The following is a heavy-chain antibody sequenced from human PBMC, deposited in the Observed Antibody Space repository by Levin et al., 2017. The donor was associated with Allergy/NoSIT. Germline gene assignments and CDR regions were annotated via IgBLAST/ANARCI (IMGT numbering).Heavy chain of an antibody. D-gene: IGHD5-18*01. V-gene: IGHV3-11*05. CDR1: GFTFSDYY. Sequence: PGESLKISCAASGFTFSDYYMSWIRQAPGKGLEWVSYISSSSSYTNYADSVKGRFTISRDNAKNSLYLQMNSLRAEDTAVYYCARDVRRSGGYSYGRAPTDAFDIWGQGTMVTVSS. CDR2: ISSSSSYT. J-gene: IGHJ3*02. CDR3: ARDVRRSGGYSYGRAPTDAFDI.